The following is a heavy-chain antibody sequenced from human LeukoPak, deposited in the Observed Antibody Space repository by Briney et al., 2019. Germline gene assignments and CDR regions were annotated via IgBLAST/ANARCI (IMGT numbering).Heavy chain of an antibody. J-gene: IGHJ4*02. V-gene: IGHV1-69*06. CDR2: IIPIFGTA. Sequence: ASVKVSCKASGGTFSSYAISWVRQAPGQGLEWMGGIIPIFGTANYAQKSQGRVTITADKSTSTAYMELSSLRSEDTAVYYCARGKNLRYSSGWYEEGFDYWGQGTLVTVSS. D-gene: IGHD6-19*01. CDR1: GGTFSSYA. CDR3: ARGKNLRYSSGWYEEGFDY.